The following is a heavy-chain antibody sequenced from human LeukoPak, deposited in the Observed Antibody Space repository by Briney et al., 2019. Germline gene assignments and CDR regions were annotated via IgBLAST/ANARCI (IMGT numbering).Heavy chain of an antibody. CDR2: IYYSGST. J-gene: IGHJ4*02. CDR3: ARGSKRSGGSCYLVEDY. V-gene: IGHV4-59*01. CDR1: GGSISSYY. D-gene: IGHD2-15*01. Sequence: SETLSLTCTVSGGSISSYYWSWIRQPPGKGLEWIGYIYYSGSTNYNPSLKSRVTISVDTSKNQFSLKLSSVTAADTAVYYCARGSKRSGGSCYLVEDYWGQGTLVTVSS.